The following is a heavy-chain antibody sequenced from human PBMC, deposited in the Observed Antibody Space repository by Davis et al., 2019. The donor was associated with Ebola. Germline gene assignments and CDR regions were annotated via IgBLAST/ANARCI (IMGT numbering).Heavy chain of an antibody. V-gene: IGHV3-23*05. Sequence: PGGSLRLSCTASGFTSGCCAMNWVRQAPGKGLEWGSGIGSSSNGRHYADSVKGRFTISRDNSKNTVYLQMNSLRAEDTAVYYCAKDLLWWSASDVWGQGTTVTVSS. CDR3: AKDLLWWSASDV. J-gene: IGHJ6*02. CDR2: IGSSSNGR. D-gene: IGHD2-21*01. CDR1: GFTSGCCA.